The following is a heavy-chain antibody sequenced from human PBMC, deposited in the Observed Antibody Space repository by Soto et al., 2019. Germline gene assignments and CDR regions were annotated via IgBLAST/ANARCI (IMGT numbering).Heavy chain of an antibody. D-gene: IGHD3-22*01. Sequence: QMQLQASGPGLVKPSETLSLTCNVSGASVSHGYWSWIRQPPGKGLEWIGFMYFGGSFNYNPPLTSRATISVETSKNQFSRKLTSVTASDTAVYYCARSYYDSTCFAVDPWGQGTLVTVSS. CDR3: ARSYYDSTCFAVDP. CDR2: MYFGGSF. J-gene: IGHJ5*02. V-gene: IGHV4-59*02. CDR1: GASVSHGY.